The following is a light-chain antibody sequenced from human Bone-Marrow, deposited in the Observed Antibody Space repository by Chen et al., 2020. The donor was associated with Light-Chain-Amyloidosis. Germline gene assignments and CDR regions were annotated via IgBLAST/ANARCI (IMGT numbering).Light chain of an antibody. CDR1: DLPTKY. Sequence: SYELTQPPSVSVSPGQTARITCSGDDLPTKYAYWYQQKPGQAPVLVIHRDTERPSGMSERCSGSSSGTTATLTISGVQAEDEDDYHCQSADSSGTYEVIFGGGTKLTVL. CDR3: QSADSSGTYEVI. V-gene: IGLV3-25*03. J-gene: IGLJ2*01. CDR2: RDT.